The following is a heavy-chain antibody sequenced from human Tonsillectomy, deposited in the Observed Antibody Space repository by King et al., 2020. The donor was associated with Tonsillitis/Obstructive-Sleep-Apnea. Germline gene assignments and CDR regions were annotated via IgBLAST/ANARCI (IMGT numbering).Heavy chain of an antibody. CDR3: ACGEAFGSFDS. V-gene: IGHV4-59*01. CDR1: GGSITNYY. CDR2: IYYSGST. Sequence: VQLQESGPGLVKPSETLSLTCTVSGGSITNYYWSWIRQPPGKGLEWIGYIYYSGSTNYNPSLKSRVTISVDTSKNQFSLKLTSVTAADTAVYYCACGEAFGSFDSGGQGTLVTVSS. D-gene: IGHD3-10*01. J-gene: IGHJ4*02.